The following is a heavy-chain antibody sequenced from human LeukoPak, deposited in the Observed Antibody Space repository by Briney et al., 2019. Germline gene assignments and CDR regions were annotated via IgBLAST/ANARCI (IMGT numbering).Heavy chain of an antibody. V-gene: IGHV4-34*01. D-gene: IGHD3-22*01. Sequence: SETLSLTCAVYGGSFSGYYWSWIRQPPGKGLEWIGEINHSGSTNYNPSLKSRVTISVDTSKNQFSLKLSSVTAADTAVYYCARGSLGSSGYPYYYYYYMDVWGKGTTVTVSS. CDR1: GGSFSGYY. CDR3: ARGSLGSSGYPYYYYYYMDV. CDR2: INHSGST. J-gene: IGHJ6*03.